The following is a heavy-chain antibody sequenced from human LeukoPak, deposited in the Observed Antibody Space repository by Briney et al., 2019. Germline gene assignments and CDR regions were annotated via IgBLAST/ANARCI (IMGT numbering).Heavy chain of an antibody. Sequence: GESLRLSCAASGFTFSSYAMSWVRQAPGKGLEWVSAINASGGSTYYAYSVKGRFTISRDNSKNTLYLQMNSLRAEDTAVYYCAKVVVPAAIVYYYYYGMDVWGQGTTVTVSS. V-gene: IGHV3-23*01. CDR1: GFTFSSYA. D-gene: IGHD2-2*02. CDR2: INASGGST. J-gene: IGHJ6*02. CDR3: AKVVVPAAIVYYYYYGMDV.